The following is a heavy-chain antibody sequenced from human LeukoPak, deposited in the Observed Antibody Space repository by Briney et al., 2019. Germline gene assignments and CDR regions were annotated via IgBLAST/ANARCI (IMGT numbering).Heavy chain of an antibody. Sequence: PGGSPRLSCAASGFTFSSYEMNWVRQAPGKGLEWVSYISSGGSTIYYADSLKGRFTISRDNAKNSLYLQMNSLRAEDTAVYYCARGRAAAGHFDLWGQGTLVTVSS. CDR3: ARGRAAAGHFDL. CDR2: ISSGGSTI. V-gene: IGHV3-48*03. J-gene: IGHJ4*02. CDR1: GFTFSSYE. D-gene: IGHD6-13*01.